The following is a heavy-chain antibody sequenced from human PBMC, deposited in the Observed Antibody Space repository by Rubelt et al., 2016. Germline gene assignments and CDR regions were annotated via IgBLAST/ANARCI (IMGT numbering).Heavy chain of an antibody. CDR3: ATGIVVVPAHVPSRDY. CDR1: GYTLTELS. V-gene: IGHV1-24*01. CDR2: FDPEDGET. J-gene: IGHJ4*02. Sequence: QVQLVQSGAEVKKPGASVKVSCKVSGYTLTELSMHWVRQAPGKGLEWMGGFDPEDGETIYAQKFQGRVTMTEATSTDTAYMELSILRSEDTAVYYCATGIVVVPAHVPSRDYWGQGTLGTVSS. D-gene: IGHD2-2*01.